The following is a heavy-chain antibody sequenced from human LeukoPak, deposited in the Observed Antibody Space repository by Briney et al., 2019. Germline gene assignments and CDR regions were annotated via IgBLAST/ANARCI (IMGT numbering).Heavy chain of an antibody. J-gene: IGHJ4*02. D-gene: IGHD1-26*01. Sequence: GASVKVSCKASGYTFAAYYMHWVRQAPGQGLEWMGWINPNGGGTNYAQKFQGRVTMTRDTSISTAYMELSRLTSDDTAVYYCARDSSSGGYSGYCWGQGTLVTVSS. CDR2: INPNGGGT. V-gene: IGHV1-2*02. CDR1: GYTFAAYY. CDR3: ARDSSSGGYSGYC.